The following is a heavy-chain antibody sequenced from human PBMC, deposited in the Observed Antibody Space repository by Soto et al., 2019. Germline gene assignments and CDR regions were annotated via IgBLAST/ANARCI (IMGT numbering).Heavy chain of an antibody. D-gene: IGHD2-2*01. CDR1: GGTFSSYA. CDR2: IIPISDTT. Sequence: QVQLVQSGAEVKKPGSSVKVSCKASGGTFSSYAISWVRQAPGQGLEWMGGIIPISDTTNYAQQFQGSVSITAAECTSTAYMELSSLRSEATAVYYCASSQGSSTSIVIDYYYYYGMDVWGQGTTVTVSS. J-gene: IGHJ6*02. CDR3: ASSQGSSTSIVIDYYYYYGMDV. V-gene: IGHV1-69*01.